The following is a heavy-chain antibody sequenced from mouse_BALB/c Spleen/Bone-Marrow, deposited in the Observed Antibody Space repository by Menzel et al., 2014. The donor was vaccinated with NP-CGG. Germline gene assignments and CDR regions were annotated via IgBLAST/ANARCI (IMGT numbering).Heavy chain of an antibody. Sequence: EVMLVESGGGLVQPGGSLKLSCAASGFTFSSYTMSWVRQTPEKGLEWVAYISNGGGSTYYPDTVKGRFTISRDNAKNTLYLQMSSLKSEDTAMYYCARRVWSRGGDYWGQGTSVTVSS. CDR2: ISNGGGST. J-gene: IGHJ4*01. CDR3: ARRVWSRGGDY. CDR1: GFTFSSYT. V-gene: IGHV5-12-2*01. D-gene: IGHD2-10*02.